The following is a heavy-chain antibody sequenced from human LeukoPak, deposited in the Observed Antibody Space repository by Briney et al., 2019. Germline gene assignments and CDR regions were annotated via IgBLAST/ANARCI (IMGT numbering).Heavy chain of an antibody. CDR3: VKLPVPLPAAGGSWFDP. D-gene: IGHD2-2*01. CDR1: GFTFSSYA. V-gene: IGHV3-23*01. Sequence: GGSLRLSCAASGFTFSSYAMSWVRQAPGKGLEWASAISGSGGSTYYAGSVKGRFTISRDNSKNTLYLQMNSLRAEDTAVYYCVKLPVPLPAAGGSWFDPWGQGTLVTVSS. CDR2: ISGSGGST. J-gene: IGHJ5*02.